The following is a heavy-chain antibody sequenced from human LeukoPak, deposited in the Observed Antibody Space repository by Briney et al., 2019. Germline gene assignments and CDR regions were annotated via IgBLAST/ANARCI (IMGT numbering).Heavy chain of an antibody. D-gene: IGHD5-24*01. CDR3: AGDEGWTFDI. J-gene: IGHJ3*02. CDR2: IKQDGSVI. V-gene: IGHV3-7*01. Sequence: GGSLRLSCAASGFSFSTHWMSWFRQAPGKGLEWVALIKQDGSVIHYVDSVKGRFTISRDNAKNSLSLQMNSLRADDTAVYYCAGDEGWTFDIWGQGTKVTDSS. CDR1: GFSFSTHW.